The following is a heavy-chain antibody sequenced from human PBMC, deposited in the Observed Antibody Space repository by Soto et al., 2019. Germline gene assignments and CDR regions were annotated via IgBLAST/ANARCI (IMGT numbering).Heavy chain of an antibody. CDR1: GGSISSGGYY. V-gene: IGHV4-31*03. J-gene: IGHJ3*02. D-gene: IGHD3-22*01. CDR3: ARAYDDSGPNSGGYGFDI. CDR2: IFDSGST. Sequence: PSETLSLTCTVSGGSISSGGYYWNWIRQHPGKGLEWIGYIFDSGSTNYNPSLESRVTISVDTSKNQFSLQLSSVTAADTAVYYCARAYDDSGPNSGGYGFDIWGQGTMVTVSS.